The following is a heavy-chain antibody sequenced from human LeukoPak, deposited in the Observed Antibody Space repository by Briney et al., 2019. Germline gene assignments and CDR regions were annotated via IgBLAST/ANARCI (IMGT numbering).Heavy chain of an antibody. CDR2: ISSSSSYI. CDR1: GFTFSSYS. D-gene: IGHD4-23*01. J-gene: IGHJ3*02. CDR3: ARGPSLIFGGAFDI. V-gene: IGHV3-21*01. Sequence: GGSLRLSCAASGFTFSSYSMNWVRQAPGKGLEWVSSISSSSSYIYYADSVKGRFTISRDNAKNSLYLQMNSLRAEDTAVYYCARGPSLIFGGAFDIWGQGTMVTVS.